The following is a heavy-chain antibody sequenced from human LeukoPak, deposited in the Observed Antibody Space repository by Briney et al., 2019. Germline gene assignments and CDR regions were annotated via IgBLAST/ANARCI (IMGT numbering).Heavy chain of an antibody. D-gene: IGHD5-18*01. CDR3: ARGCSYGYSCRYYYGMDV. Sequence: GESLKISCKGSGYSFTSYWIGWVRQMPGKGLEWMGIIYPGDSDTRYSPSFQGQVTISADKSISTAYLQWSSLKASDTAMYYCARGCSYGYSCRYYYGMDVWGQGTTVTVSS. V-gene: IGHV5-51*01. CDR2: IYPGDSDT. CDR1: GYSFTSYW. J-gene: IGHJ6*02.